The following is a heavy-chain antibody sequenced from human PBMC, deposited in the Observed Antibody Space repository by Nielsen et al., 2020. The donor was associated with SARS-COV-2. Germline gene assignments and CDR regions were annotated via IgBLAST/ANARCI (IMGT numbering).Heavy chain of an antibody. V-gene: IGHV7-4-1*01. J-gene: IGHJ5*02. Sequence: WVRQAPGQGLEWMGWINTSTGNPTYAQGFTGRFVFSLDTSVSTAYLQICSLKAEDTAVYYCARGARIAAAGRGVWFDPWGQGTLVTVSS. D-gene: IGHD6-13*01. CDR2: INTSTGNP. CDR3: ARGARIAAAGRGVWFDP.